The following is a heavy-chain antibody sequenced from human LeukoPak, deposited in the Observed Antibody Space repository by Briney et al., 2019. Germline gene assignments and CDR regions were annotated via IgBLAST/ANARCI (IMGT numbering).Heavy chain of an antibody. CDR1: GGSISSYY. V-gene: IGHV4-59*08. D-gene: IGHD3-22*01. CDR2: IYYSGST. J-gene: IGHJ4*02. Sequence: PSETLSLTCTVSGGSISSYYWSWIRQPPGKGLEWIGYIYYSGSTNYNPSLKSRVTISVDTSKNHFSLMLSSVTAADTAVYYCARHSRHFYYDRSGPHLYFDYWGQGTLVTVSS. CDR3: ARHSRHFYYDRSGPHLYFDY.